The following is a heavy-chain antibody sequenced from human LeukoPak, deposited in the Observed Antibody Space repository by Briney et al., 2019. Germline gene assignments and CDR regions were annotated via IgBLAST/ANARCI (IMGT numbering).Heavy chain of an antibody. V-gene: IGHV3-23*01. CDR3: AKEPYSSGWPYFDY. D-gene: IGHD6-19*01. Sequence: GGSLRLSCAASGFTFSSYAMTWVRQAPGKGLEWVSGISSGGGSTYYADSVKGRFTISRDNSRNTLYLQMNSLRAEDTAVYYCAKEPYSSGWPYFDYWGQGTLVTVSS. CDR2: ISSGGGST. J-gene: IGHJ4*02. CDR1: GFTFSSYA.